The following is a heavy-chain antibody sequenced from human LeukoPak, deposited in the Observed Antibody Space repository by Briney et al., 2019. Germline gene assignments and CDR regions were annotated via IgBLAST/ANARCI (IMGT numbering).Heavy chain of an antibody. CDR2: IYTSGST. V-gene: IGHV4-4*07. J-gene: IGHJ3*02. CDR3: ARGFHGSSVRPVDAFDI. D-gene: IGHD6-13*01. Sequence: SETLSLTCTVSGGSISSYYWSWIRQPAGKGLEWIGRIYTSGSTNYNPSLKSRVTISVDTSKNQFSLKLSSATAADTAVYYCARGFHGSSVRPVDAFDIWGQGTMVTVSS. CDR1: GGSISSYY.